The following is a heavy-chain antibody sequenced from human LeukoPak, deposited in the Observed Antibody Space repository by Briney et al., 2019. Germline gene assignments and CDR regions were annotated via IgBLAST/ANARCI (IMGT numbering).Heavy chain of an antibody. V-gene: IGHV3-48*02. J-gene: IGHJ4*02. Sequence: GSLSLSCAASGFTFSSYSMNWVRQAPGKGLEWVSYISSGSSTIYYADFVKGRFTISRDNAKNSLYLQMNSLRDEDTAVFYCARGPPEAYCGGDCYWYLDYWGQGTLVTVSS. D-gene: IGHD2-21*02. CDR1: GFTFSSYS. CDR3: ARGPPEAYCGGDCYWYLDY. CDR2: ISSGSSTI.